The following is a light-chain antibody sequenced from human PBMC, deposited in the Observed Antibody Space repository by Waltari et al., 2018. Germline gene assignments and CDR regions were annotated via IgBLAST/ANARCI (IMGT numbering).Light chain of an antibody. Sequence: SYEVTQPPSVSVSPGQTARITCSGDSLSKQFVYWYQQKSGQAPVLVIFKDTERASGIPGRFSGSTSGTIVTLTIKGVQAQDEADYYCQTADLGGDVVFGGGTKLTVL. CDR3: QTADLGGDVV. V-gene: IGLV3-25*03. J-gene: IGLJ2*01. CDR2: KDT. CDR1: SLSKQF.